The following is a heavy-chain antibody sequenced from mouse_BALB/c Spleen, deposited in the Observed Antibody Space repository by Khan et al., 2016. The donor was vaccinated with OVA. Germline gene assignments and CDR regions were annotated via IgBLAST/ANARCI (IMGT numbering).Heavy chain of an antibody. D-gene: IGHD2-3*01. Sequence: EVQLVESGPGLVNPSQSLSLTCTVTGYSITSDYAWNWLRQSPGNKLEWMGYINYSGSTNYNPALKSRISITRDTSKNQFFLQLNSVTTEDTATYYCAGDGSRYNYVMDYWGQGTSVTVSS. J-gene: IGHJ4*01. CDR3: AGDGSRYNYVMDY. CDR1: GYSITSDYA. V-gene: IGHV3-2*02. CDR2: INYSGST.